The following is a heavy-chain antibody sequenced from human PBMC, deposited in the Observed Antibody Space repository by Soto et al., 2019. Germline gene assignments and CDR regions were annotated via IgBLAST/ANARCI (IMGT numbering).Heavy chain of an antibody. D-gene: IGHD3-22*01. CDR1: GYTFTSYG. V-gene: IGHV1-18*01. Sequence: QVQLVQSGAEVKKPGASVKVSCKASGYTFTSYGISWVRQAPGQGLEWMGWISAYNGNTNYAQKLQGRVTMTTDTSTSTAYMELRSLRSDDTAVYYCARLLYYYASSGYYVYWYFDLWGRGTLVTVSS. CDR2: ISAYNGNT. CDR3: ARLLYYYASSGYYVYWYFDL. J-gene: IGHJ2*01.